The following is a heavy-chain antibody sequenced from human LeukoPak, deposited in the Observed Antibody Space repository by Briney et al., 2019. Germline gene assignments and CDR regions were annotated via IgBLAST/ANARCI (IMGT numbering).Heavy chain of an antibody. V-gene: IGHV1-69*04. Sequence: GPSVKVSCKASGGTFSSYAISWVRQAPGQGLEWMGRIIPILGIANYAQKFQGRVTITADKSTSTAYMELSSLRSEDTAVYYCARDHRGAKGVVPRTDYWGQGTLVTVSS. D-gene: IGHD3-3*01. CDR2: IIPILGIA. CDR3: ARDHRGAKGVVPRTDY. CDR1: GGTFSSYA. J-gene: IGHJ4*02.